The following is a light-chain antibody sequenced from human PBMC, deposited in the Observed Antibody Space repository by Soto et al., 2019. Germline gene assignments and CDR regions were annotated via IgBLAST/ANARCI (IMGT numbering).Light chain of an antibody. CDR1: QSVSSSY. Sequence: IVLTQSPGTLSLSPGERATLSCRASQSVSSSYLAWYQQKPGQAPRLLIYGGSSRATGIPDRFSADGSGTDFTLTISRLEPEDFAVYYCQQYGSSLWTFGHGTKVEFK. CDR3: QQYGSSLWT. CDR2: GGS. J-gene: IGKJ1*01. V-gene: IGKV3-20*01.